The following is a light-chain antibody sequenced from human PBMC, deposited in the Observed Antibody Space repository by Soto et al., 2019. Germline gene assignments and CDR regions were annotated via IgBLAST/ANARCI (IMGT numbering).Light chain of an antibody. J-gene: IGLJ1*01. CDR2: DVS. V-gene: IGLV2-14*01. CDR3: SSYTGGSTYV. CDR1: SSDVGAYNY. Sequence: QSVLTQPASVSGSPGQSITISCTGTSSDVGAYNYVSWYQQHPGKAPKLMISDVSHRPSGVSNRFSGSKSGNTASLTISGLQAEDEADYYCSSYTGGSTYVFGTGTKVTVL.